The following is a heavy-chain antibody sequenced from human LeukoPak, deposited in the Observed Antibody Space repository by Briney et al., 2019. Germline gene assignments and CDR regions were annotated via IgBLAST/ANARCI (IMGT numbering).Heavy chain of an antibody. D-gene: IGHD6-19*01. CDR2: IYYSGST. V-gene: IGHV4-59*01. J-gene: IGHJ4*02. Sequence: PSETLSLTCTVSGGSISGYYWSWIRQPPGKGLEWIGYIYYSGSTNYNPALKSRVTMSVDTSKNQFFLRLSSVTAADTAVYYCAREGYSSGWYKTDYWGQGTLVTVSS. CDR3: AREGYSSGWYKTDY. CDR1: GGSISGYY.